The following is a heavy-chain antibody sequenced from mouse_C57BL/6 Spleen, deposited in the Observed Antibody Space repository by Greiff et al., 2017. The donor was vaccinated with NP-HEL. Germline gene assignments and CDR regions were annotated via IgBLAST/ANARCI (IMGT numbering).Heavy chain of an antibody. Sequence: VKLVESGAELVRPGASVTLSCKASGYTFTDYEMHWVKQTPVHGLEWIGAIDPETGGTAYNQKFKGKAILTADKSSSTAYMELRSLTSEDSAVYYCTRSTMVTKDFDYWGQGTTLTVSS. CDR2: IDPETGGT. D-gene: IGHD2-2*01. V-gene: IGHV1-15*01. CDR3: TRSTMVTKDFDY. J-gene: IGHJ2*01. CDR1: GYTFTDYE.